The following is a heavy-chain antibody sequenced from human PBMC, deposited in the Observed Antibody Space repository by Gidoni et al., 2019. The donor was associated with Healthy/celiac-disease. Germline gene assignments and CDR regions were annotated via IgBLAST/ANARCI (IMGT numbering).Heavy chain of an antibody. CDR3: ARGRYSSSRWPPGWFDP. J-gene: IGHJ5*02. V-gene: IGHV1-8*01. Sequence: QVQLVQSGAEVKKPGASVKVSCKTSGYTFTSYDINWVRQATGQGLEWMGWMNPNSGNTGYAQKFQVRVTMTRNTSISTAYMELSSLRSEDTAVYYCARGRYSSSRWPPGWFDPWGQGTLVTVSS. D-gene: IGHD6-13*01. CDR2: MNPNSGNT. CDR1: GYTFTSYD.